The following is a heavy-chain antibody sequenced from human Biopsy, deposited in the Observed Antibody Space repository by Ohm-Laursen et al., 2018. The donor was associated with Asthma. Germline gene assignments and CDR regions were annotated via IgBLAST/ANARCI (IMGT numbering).Heavy chain of an antibody. V-gene: IGHV3-30-3*01. J-gene: IGHJ4*02. Sequence: SLRLSCAASGFTFSSNAMHWVRQAPGKGLEWVTVISHDGNNKYYADSVKGRFTISRGNSKNTLYLQMNSLTAEDTAVYYCAREGVAGTHIEDWGQGTLVTVSS. CDR1: GFTFSSNA. CDR3: AREGVAGTHIED. D-gene: IGHD6-19*01. CDR2: ISHDGNNK.